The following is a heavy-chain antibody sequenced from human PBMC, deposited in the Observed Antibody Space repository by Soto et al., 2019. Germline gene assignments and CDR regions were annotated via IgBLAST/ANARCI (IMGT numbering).Heavy chain of an antibody. D-gene: IGHD2-21*02. CDR2: IDWDDDK. V-gene: IGHV2-70*01. Sequence: SGPTLVNPTQTLTLTCTFSGFSLSTSGMCVSWIRQPPGKALEWLALIDWDDDKYYSTSLKTRLTISKDTSKNQVVLTMTNMDPVDTATYYCARSYCGGDRRQDYYGMDVWGQGTTVTVSS. CDR3: ARSYCGGDRRQDYYGMDV. J-gene: IGHJ6*02. CDR1: GFSLSTSGMC.